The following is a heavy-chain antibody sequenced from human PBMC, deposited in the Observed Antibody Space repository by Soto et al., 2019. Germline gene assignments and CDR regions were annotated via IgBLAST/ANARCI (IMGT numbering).Heavy chain of an antibody. CDR1: GFTFDDYA. Sequence: GGSLRLSCAASGFTFDDYAMHWVRQAPGKGLEWVSGISWNSGTIVYADSVKGRFTISRDNAKNSLYLQMNSLRGEDTALYYCAKDMRGGSSSSRYYYGQDVWGQGTTVTVSS. CDR2: ISWNSGTI. J-gene: IGHJ6*02. CDR3: AKDMRGGSSSSRYYYGQDV. D-gene: IGHD3-10*01. V-gene: IGHV3-9*01.